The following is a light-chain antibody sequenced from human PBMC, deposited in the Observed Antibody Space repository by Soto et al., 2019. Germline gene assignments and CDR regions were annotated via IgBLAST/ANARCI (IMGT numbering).Light chain of an antibody. CDR3: SSYTTSSTHVV. CDR1: SSDVGSYNY. J-gene: IGLJ2*01. CDR2: DVS. V-gene: IGLV2-14*01. Sequence: QSALTQPASVSGSPGQSITISCTGTSSDVGSYNYVSWYQQYPGKAPKRMIYDVSNRPSGVSYRFSGSKSGNTASLTISGLQAEDEADYYGSSYTTSSTHVVFGGGTKLTVL.